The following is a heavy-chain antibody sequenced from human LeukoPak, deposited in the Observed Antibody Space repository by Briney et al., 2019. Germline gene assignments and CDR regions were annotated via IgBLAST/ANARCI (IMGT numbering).Heavy chain of an antibody. CDR2: ISGSGTTT. Sequence: PGGSLRLSCAASGFTFTNYAMTWVRQAPGKGPEWVSGISGSGTTTYYADSVKGRITISRDNSKNTVYLQMNRLRAEDTAVYYCAKDPAYGSGWPYGMDVWGRGTRVTVSS. V-gene: IGHV3-23*01. CDR1: GFTFTNYA. J-gene: IGHJ6*02. D-gene: IGHD6-19*01. CDR3: AKDPAYGSGWPYGMDV.